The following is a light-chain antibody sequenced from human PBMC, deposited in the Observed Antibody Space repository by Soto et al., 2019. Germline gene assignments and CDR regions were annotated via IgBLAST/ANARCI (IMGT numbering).Light chain of an antibody. CDR1: TGAVTSDFH. CDR3: LLSHSGPYV. Sequence: QAVVTQEPSLTVSPGGTVTLTCGSSTGAVTSDFHPNWFQQKPGQAPRVLIYSTSNKHSWTPARFSGSLLGGKAALTVSGVQHEDDAEYYCLLSHSGPYVFGTGTKLTVL. J-gene: IGLJ1*01. CDR2: STS. V-gene: IGLV7-43*01.